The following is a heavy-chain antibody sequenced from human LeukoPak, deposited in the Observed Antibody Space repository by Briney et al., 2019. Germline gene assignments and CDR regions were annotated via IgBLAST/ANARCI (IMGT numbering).Heavy chain of an antibody. V-gene: IGHV4-34*01. Sequence: SETLSLTCAVYGGSFSGYYWSWIRQPPGKGLEWIGEINHSGSTNYNPSLKSRVTISVDTSKNKFSLKLSSVTAADTAVYYCARDSGSYYSTDYYFDYWGQGTLVTVSS. D-gene: IGHD3-10*01. CDR1: GGSFSGYY. CDR2: INHSGST. J-gene: IGHJ4*02. CDR3: ARDSGSYYSTDYYFDY.